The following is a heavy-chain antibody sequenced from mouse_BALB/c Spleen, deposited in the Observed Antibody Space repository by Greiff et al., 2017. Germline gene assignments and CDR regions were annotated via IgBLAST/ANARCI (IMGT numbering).Heavy chain of an antibody. Sequence: EVQGVESGGGLVKPGGSLKLSCAASGFTFSSYAMSWVRQTPEKRLEWVASISSGGSTYYPDSVKGRFTISRDNARNILYLQMSSLRSEDTAMYYCARGGYDYDRGSDFDYWGQGTTLTVSS. J-gene: IGHJ2*01. CDR3: ARGGYDYDRGSDFDY. V-gene: IGHV5-6-5*01. CDR2: ISSGGST. D-gene: IGHD2-4*01. CDR1: GFTFSSYA.